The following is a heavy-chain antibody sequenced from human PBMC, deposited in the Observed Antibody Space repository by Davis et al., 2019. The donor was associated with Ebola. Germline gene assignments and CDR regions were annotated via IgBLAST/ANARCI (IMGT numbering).Heavy chain of an antibody. CDR1: GFTFTNFA. D-gene: IGHD3-16*01. V-gene: IGHV3-23*01. CDR2: ITPSDDDK. CDR3: ARAWGHYYYFDY. Sequence: GESLKISCAASGFTFTNFAIAWVRQAPGKGLEWVSAITPSDDDKYYADSVKGRFTISSDNSKSTLNLQMNSLGAEDTAMYYCARAWGHYYYFDYWGQGSMVTVSS. J-gene: IGHJ4*02.